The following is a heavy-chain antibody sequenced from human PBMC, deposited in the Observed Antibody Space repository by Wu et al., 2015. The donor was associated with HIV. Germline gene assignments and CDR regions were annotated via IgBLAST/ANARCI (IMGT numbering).Heavy chain of an antibody. CDR2: INSNSGDT. D-gene: IGHD6-19*01. Sequence: QVQLVQSGAEVKKPGASVKVSCKASGYTFTGYYMHWVRQAPGQGLEWMGWINSNSGDTNYAQKFQGRVTMTRDTSISTAYMELSRLRFDDTAVYYCAREVAVAGAAFDYWGQGTLVTVSS. J-gene: IGHJ4*02. CDR1: GYTFTGYY. V-gene: IGHV1-2*02. CDR3: AREVAVAGAAFDY.